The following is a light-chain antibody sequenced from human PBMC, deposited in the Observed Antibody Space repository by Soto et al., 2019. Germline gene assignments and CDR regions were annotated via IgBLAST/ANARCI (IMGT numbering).Light chain of an antibody. CDR3: QQSYSTPQLT. J-gene: IGKJ4*01. V-gene: IGKV1-39*01. Sequence: DIQMTQSPSSLSASVGDTVTITCRASQSISSYLNWYQQKPGKAPKLLIYAASSLQSGVPSRFSGSGSGTDFTLTISSLQPEDFATYYCQQSYSTPQLTFGGGTKVEIK. CDR2: AAS. CDR1: QSISSY.